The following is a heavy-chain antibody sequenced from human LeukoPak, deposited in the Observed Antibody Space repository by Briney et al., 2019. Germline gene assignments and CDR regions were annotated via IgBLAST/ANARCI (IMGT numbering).Heavy chain of an antibody. V-gene: IGHV4-4*08. J-gene: IGHJ4*02. CDR2: IYTGGGT. Sequence: PSETLSLTCTVSGGSISDYYLSWVPQPPGRGLEWVSYIYTGGGTNYNPSTKTRATIPVDTSKNQISCMQTYATAEDTSVYFFACHNSDFYQGRFDSRGQGNLVTVS. CDR1: GGSISDYY. CDR3: ACHNSDFYQGRFDS. D-gene: IGHD3-22*01.